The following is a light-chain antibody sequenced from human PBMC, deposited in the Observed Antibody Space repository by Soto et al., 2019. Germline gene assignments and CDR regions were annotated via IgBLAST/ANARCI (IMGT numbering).Light chain of an antibody. V-gene: IGLV2-14*03. CDR3: SSYTASSTYV. Sequence: QSMLTQPASVSGSPGQSITISCTGTSSDVGGYNYVSWYQHHPGKAPKLMIFDVSNRPSGVSNRFSGSKSGNTASLTISGLQAEDEADYYCSSYTASSTYVFGTGTKVTVL. J-gene: IGLJ1*01. CDR2: DVS. CDR1: SSDVGGYNY.